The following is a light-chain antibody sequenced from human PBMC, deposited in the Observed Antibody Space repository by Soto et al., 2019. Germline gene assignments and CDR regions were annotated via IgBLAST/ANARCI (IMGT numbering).Light chain of an antibody. Sequence: QSALTQPASVSGSPGQSITISCTGTSSDVGGYNYVSWYQQHPGKAPKLMIYDVSNRPSGVSNRFSGSKSGNTASLTISGLQAEDEADYYCSSYTSSITRRVFGGGTKVTVL. V-gene: IGLV2-14*01. CDR1: SSDVGGYNY. J-gene: IGLJ3*02. CDR3: SSYTSSITRRV. CDR2: DVS.